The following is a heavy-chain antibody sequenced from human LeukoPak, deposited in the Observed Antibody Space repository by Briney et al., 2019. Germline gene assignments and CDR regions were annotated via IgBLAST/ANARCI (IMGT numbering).Heavy chain of an antibody. CDR1: GFTVSGNY. CDR3: ARDAGGYGMDV. D-gene: IGHD2-8*02. V-gene: IGHV3-53*01. J-gene: IGHJ6*02. Sequence: GGSLRLSCAASGFTVSGNYMSWVRQAPGKGLEWVSLIYSGGDTYYADSVKGRFTISRDNSKNTLYLQMNSLRAEDTAVYYCARDAGGYGMDVWGQGTTVTVSS. CDR2: IYSGGDT.